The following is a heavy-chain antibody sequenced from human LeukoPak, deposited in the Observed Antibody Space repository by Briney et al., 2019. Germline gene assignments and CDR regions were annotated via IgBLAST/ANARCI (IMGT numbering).Heavy chain of an antibody. Sequence: GESLKISCKGSGYSFSTYWIGWVRQMPGKALEWMGIIFLGDSDTRYSQSFQGQVTISADKSITNAYLQWSSLKASDTAMYYCARSDGYNADYWGQGTLVTVSS. J-gene: IGHJ4*02. V-gene: IGHV5-51*01. CDR1: GYSFSTYW. D-gene: IGHD5-24*01. CDR3: ARSDGYNADY. CDR2: IFLGDSDT.